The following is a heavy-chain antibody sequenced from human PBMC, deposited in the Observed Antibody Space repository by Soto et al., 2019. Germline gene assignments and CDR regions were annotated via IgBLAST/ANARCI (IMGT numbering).Heavy chain of an antibody. CDR1: GGSFKNFY. CDR3: ARGSDYVGSRNWFDP. Sequence: QVQLQQWGAGLRKPSETLSLTCAVNGGSFKNFYWSWVRQPPGKGLEWIGEINHSGSPNYNPSLKSRVTISGDTSKNQVSLRLSSVTAADTAVYYCARGSDYVGSRNWFDPWGQGTLVTVSS. V-gene: IGHV4-34*01. CDR2: INHSGSP. D-gene: IGHD4-17*01. J-gene: IGHJ5*02.